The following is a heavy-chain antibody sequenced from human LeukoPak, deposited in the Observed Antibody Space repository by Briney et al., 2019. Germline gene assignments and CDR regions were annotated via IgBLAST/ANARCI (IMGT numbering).Heavy chain of an antibody. Sequence: PGGSLRLSCAASGFTFSSYGMSWVRQAPGKGLEWVSGISGSGSGTYYADSVKGRFTISRDNAKNSLYLQMNSLRAEDTAVYYCARDGRPSGYWGQGTLVTVSS. V-gene: IGHV3-23*01. CDR3: ARDGRPSGY. J-gene: IGHJ4*02. D-gene: IGHD1-1*01. CDR1: GFTFSSYG. CDR2: ISGSGSGT.